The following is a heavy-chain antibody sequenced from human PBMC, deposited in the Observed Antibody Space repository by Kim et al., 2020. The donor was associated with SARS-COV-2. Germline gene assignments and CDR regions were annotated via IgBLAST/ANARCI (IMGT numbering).Heavy chain of an antibody. Sequence: TAADSVKGRFTISSDNAKNTLYLQLNRLRAEDTAVYYCARTIRAYAYADYWGQGTLVTVSS. V-gene: IGHV3-74*01. CDR3: ARTIRAYAYADY. J-gene: IGHJ4*02. D-gene: IGHD5-12*01.